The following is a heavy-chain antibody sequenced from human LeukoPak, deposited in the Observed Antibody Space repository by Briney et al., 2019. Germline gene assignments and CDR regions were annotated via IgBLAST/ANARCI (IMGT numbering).Heavy chain of an antibody. CDR2: IIPILGIA. CDR1: GGTFSSYA. CDR3: AREISGIAAAGTSPDY. D-gene: IGHD6-13*01. V-gene: IGHV1-69*04. Sequence: GSSVKVSCKASGGTFSSYAISWVRQAPGQGLEWMGRIIPILGIANDAQKFQGRVTITADKSTSTAYMELSSLRSEDTAVYYCAREISGIAAAGTSPDYWGQGTLVTVSS. J-gene: IGHJ4*02.